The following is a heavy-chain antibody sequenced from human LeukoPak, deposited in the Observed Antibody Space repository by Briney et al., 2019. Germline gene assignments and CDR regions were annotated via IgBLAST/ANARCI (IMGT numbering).Heavy chain of an antibody. Sequence: GGSLRLSCAASGFTFSSYSMNWVRQAPGKGLEWVSSISSSSYIYYADSVKGRFTISRDNSKNTLYLQMNSLRAEDTAVYYCAKSRGSSGWTSSDYWGQGTLVTVSS. CDR2: ISSSSYI. J-gene: IGHJ4*02. V-gene: IGHV3-21*04. CDR3: AKSRGSSGWTSSDY. D-gene: IGHD6-19*01. CDR1: GFTFSSYS.